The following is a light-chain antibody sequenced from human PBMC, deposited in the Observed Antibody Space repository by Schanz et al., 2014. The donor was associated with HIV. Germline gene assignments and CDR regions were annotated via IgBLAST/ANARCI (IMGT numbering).Light chain of an antibody. CDR1: QTVSNN. J-gene: IGKJ2*01. CDR2: DAS. Sequence: EIVMTQSPGTLSVSPGERATLSCRASQTVSNNLAWYQQKPGQAPRLLISDASTRATGIPARFSGSGSGTEFTLTISSLQPDDFATYYCQRYNSFSHTFGQGTKLDIK. V-gene: IGKV3D-15*01. CDR3: QRYNSFSHT.